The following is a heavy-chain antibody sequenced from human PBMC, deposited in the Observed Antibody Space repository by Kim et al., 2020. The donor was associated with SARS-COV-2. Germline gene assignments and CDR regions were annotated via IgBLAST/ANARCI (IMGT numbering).Heavy chain of an antibody. CDR3: ARGAGGSCYVGYYYGMDV. Sequence: GGSLRLSCAASGFTVSSNYMSWVRQAPGKGLEWVSVIYSCGSTYYADSVKGRFTISRDNSKNTLYLQMNSLRAEDTAVYYCARGAGGSCYVGYYYGMDVWGQGTTVTVSS. J-gene: IGHJ6*02. CDR2: IYSCGST. CDR1: GFTVSSNY. D-gene: IGHD2-15*01. V-gene: IGHV3-66*03.